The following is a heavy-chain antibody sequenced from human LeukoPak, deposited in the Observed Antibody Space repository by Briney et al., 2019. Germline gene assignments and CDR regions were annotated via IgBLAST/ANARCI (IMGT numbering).Heavy chain of an antibody. CDR3: ARRRHYYGSGSPFDY. Sequence: PSETLSLTCAVYGGSFSGYYWSWIRQPPGKGLEWIGEINHSGSTNYNPPLKSRVTISVDTSKNQFSLKLSSVTAADTAVYYCARRRHYYGSGSPFDYWGQGTLVTVSS. V-gene: IGHV4-34*01. D-gene: IGHD3-10*01. CDR2: INHSGST. CDR1: GGSFSGYY. J-gene: IGHJ4*02.